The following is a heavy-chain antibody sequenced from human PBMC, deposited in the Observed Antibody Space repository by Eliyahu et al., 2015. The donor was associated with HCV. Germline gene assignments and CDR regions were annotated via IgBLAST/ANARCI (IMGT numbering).Heavy chain of an antibody. V-gene: IGHV1-2*02. CDR1: GYTFTGYY. Sequence: QVQLVQSGAEVKKPGASVXVSXKASGYTFTGYYXHXVRQAPGQGLEWMGWINPNSGGTNYAQKFQGRVTMTRDTSISTAYMELSRLRSDDTAVYYCARVKVPLYYYDSSGYSCPDYWGQGTLVTVSS. J-gene: IGHJ4*02. D-gene: IGHD3-22*01. CDR3: ARVKVPLYYYDSSGYSCPDY. CDR2: INPNSGGT.